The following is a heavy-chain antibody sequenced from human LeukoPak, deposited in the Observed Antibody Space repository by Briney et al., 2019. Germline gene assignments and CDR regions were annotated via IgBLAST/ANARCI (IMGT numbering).Heavy chain of an antibody. CDR2: ISSSSSTI. J-gene: IGHJ4*02. D-gene: IGHD1-26*01. V-gene: IGHV3-48*01. Sequence: PGGSLRLSCAASGFTFSSYSMNWVRQAPGKGLEWVSYISSSSSTIYYADSVKGRFTISRDNSKNTLYLQMNSLRAEDTAVYYCAQVGAVDYWGQGTLVTVSS. CDR1: GFTFSSYS. CDR3: AQVGAVDY.